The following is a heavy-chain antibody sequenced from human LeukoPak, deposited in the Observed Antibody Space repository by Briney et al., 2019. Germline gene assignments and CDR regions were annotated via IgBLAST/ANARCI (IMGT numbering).Heavy chain of an antibody. CDR3: ARLYCSSTSCYFDY. J-gene: IGHJ4*02. Sequence: PSETLSLTCAVSGGSISSGGYYWSWIRQPPGKGLEWIGYIYHSGSTYYNPSLKSRVTISVDRSKNQFSLKLSSVTAADTAVYYCARLYCSSTSCYFDYWGQGTLVTVSS. V-gene: IGHV4-30-2*01. D-gene: IGHD2-2*01. CDR2: IYHSGST. CDR1: GGSISSGGYY.